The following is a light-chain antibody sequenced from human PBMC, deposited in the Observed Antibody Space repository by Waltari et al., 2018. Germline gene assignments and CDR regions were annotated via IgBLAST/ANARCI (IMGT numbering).Light chain of an antibody. CDR3: AAWDDSLSGPV. CDR2: NNN. V-gene: IGLV1-44*01. J-gene: IGLJ2*01. Sequence: QSVLTQPPSAAGAPGPRVTISCSGPSSHTGSNPMTCYQQVPGPAPGPLIYNNNQRPAGVPDRISGSKSGTSASLAISGLQSEDEADYYCAAWDDSLSGPVFGGGTKLTVL. CDR1: SSHTGSNP.